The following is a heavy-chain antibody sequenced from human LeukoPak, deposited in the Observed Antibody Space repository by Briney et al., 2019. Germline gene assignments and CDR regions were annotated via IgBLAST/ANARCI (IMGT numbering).Heavy chain of an antibody. Sequence: GGSLRLSYAASGFTFSSYAMSWVRQAPGKGLEWVPSISSSSSYIYYADSVKGRFTISRDNAKNSLYLQMNSLRAEDTAVYYCARDLVERGYNFGRCDYWGQGTLVTVSS. V-gene: IGHV3-21*01. D-gene: IGHD5-18*01. CDR1: GFTFSSYA. CDR3: ARDLVERGYNFGRCDY. J-gene: IGHJ4*02. CDR2: ISSSSSYI.